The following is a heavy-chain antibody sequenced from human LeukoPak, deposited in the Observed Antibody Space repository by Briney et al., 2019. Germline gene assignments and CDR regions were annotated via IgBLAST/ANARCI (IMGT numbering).Heavy chain of an antibody. CDR3: ARGVDYDFWSGTLFDP. V-gene: IGHV4-4*02. D-gene: IGHD3-3*01. CDR2: IYHSGST. Sequence: SGTLSLTCAVSDGSISSSNWWSWVRQPPGKGLEWIGEIYHSGSTNYNPSLKSRVTISVDKSKNQFSLNLNSVTAADTAVYYCARGVDYDFWSGTLFDPWGQGTLVSVSS. J-gene: IGHJ5*02. CDR1: DGSISSSNW.